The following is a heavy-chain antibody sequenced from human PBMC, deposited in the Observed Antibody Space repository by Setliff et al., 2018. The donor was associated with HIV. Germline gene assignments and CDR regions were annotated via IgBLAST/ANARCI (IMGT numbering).Heavy chain of an antibody. D-gene: IGHD3-16*01. J-gene: IGHJ5*02. CDR3: AKRTFGSGRLDP. Sequence: PSETLSLTCAVYGGSLTSKNYYWGWIRQTPEKGLEWIGQIHTTGSTNYNPSLKSRVTISMDTSKNQFSLNLNSVTATDTAVYYCAKRTFGSGRLDPWGQGTLVTVSS. CDR2: IHTTGST. V-gene: IGHV4-61*05. CDR1: GGSLTSKNYY.